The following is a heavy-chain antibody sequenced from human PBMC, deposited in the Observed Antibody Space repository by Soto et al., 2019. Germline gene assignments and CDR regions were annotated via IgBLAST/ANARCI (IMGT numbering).Heavy chain of an antibody. J-gene: IGHJ4*02. Sequence: EVQLLESGGGLVQPGGSLRLSCAASGFIFSDYAMSWVRQAPGKGLEWVSAISPSGGDTYDADSVKGRFAISRDNSKNILSLQLNSLRAGDTAIYYCAKRVEYSSSWAYFDHWGRGTLVIVSS. V-gene: IGHV3-23*01. D-gene: IGHD6-6*01. CDR1: GFIFSDYA. CDR3: AKRVEYSSSWAYFDH. CDR2: ISPSGGDT.